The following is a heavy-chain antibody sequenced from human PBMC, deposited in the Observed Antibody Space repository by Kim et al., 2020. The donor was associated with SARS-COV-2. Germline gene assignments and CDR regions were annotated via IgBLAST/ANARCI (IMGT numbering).Heavy chain of an antibody. CDR1: GFTFSSYS. CDR2: ISSSSSYI. V-gene: IGHV3-21*01. Sequence: GGSLRLSCAASGFTFSSYSMNWVRQAPGKGLEWVSSISSSSSYIYYADSVKGRFTISRDNAKKSLYLQMNSLRAEDTAVYYCATAGYCTGGVCYYFDYWGQGTLVTVSS. D-gene: IGHD2-8*02. J-gene: IGHJ4*02. CDR3: ATAGYCTGGVCYYFDY.